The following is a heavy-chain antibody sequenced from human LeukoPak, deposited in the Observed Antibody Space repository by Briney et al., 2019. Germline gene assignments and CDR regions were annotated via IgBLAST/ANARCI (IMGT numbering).Heavy chain of an antibody. CDR2: IIPIFGTA. D-gene: IGHD6-19*01. V-gene: IGHV1-69*13. Sequence: SVTVSCKASGGTFSSYAISWVRQAPGQGLAWMGGIIPIFGTANYAQKFQGRVTITADESTSTAYMELSSLRSEDTAVYYCARELGQWLARTYYYYGMDVWGQGTTVTVSS. CDR1: GGTFSSYA. CDR3: ARELGQWLARTYYYYGMDV. J-gene: IGHJ6*02.